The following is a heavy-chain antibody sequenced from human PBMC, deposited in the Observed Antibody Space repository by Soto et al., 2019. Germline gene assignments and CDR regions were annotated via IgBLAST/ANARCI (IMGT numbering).Heavy chain of an antibody. CDR2: VSIGGST. V-gene: IGHV3-23*01. D-gene: IGHD2-15*01. CDR3: AKRRGAGGHFDY. J-gene: IGHJ4*02. Sequence: DVQLLESGGGLVQPEGSVRLSCAASGFTFSSYAMGWGRQGPGKGLEWVAVVSIGGSTHYADSVRGRFTISRDNSKNTLSLQMNSLTAEDTAVYFCAKRRGAGGHFDYWGQGALVTVSS. CDR1: GFTFSSYA.